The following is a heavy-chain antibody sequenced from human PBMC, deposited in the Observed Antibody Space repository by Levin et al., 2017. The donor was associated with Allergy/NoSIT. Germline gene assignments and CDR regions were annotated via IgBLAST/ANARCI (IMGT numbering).Heavy chain of an antibody. V-gene: IGHV3-21*01. D-gene: IGHD3-16*01. CDR3: ARETYVFGMDV. J-gene: IGHJ6*02. CDR1: GFIFRSYS. CDR2: ISSSSTYI. Sequence: GESLKISCAASGFIFRSYSINWVRQAPGKGLEWVSSISSSSTYIYYADSVKGRFTISRDNAKNSLYLQMNSLRAEDTAVYYCARETYVFGMDVWGQGTTVTVSS.